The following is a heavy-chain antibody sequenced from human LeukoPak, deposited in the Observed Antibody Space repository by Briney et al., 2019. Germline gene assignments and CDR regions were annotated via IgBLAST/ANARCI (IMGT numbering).Heavy chain of an antibody. Sequence: GGSLRLSCAVSGFTFSSYAMSWVRQAPGKGLEWVSVISGSGGSTYYADSVKGRFTISRDNSKNTLYLQMNSLRAEDTAVYYCAREGPYYYDSSGYYQTHFDYWGQGTLVTVSS. V-gene: IGHV3-23*01. CDR2: ISGSGGST. J-gene: IGHJ4*02. CDR1: GFTFSSYA. CDR3: AREGPYYYDSSGYYQTHFDY. D-gene: IGHD3-22*01.